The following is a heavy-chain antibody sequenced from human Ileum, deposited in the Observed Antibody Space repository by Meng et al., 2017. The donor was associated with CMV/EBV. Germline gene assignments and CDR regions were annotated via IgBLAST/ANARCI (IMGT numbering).Heavy chain of an antibody. J-gene: IGHJ4*02. V-gene: IGHV3-15*01. CDR2: IKSKTNGGTT. Sequence: GGSLRLSCAASGFTFSNAWMSWVRQAPGKGLEWVGRIKSKTNGGTTDYAAPVKGRFTISRDDSENTLFLQMDSLKTEDTAMYYCTTPGCSSITCYTRRYYWGQGTLVTVSS. CDR3: TTPGCSSITCYTRRYY. CDR1: GFTFSNAW. D-gene: IGHD2-2*02.